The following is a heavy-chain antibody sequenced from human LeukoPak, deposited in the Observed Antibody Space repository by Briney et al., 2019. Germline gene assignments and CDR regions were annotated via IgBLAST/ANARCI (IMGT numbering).Heavy chain of an antibody. V-gene: IGHV1-2*02. D-gene: IGHD3-3*01. CDR3: AREEVTIFGENWFDP. Sequence: AXVKVSCKASGYTFTGYYMHWVRQAPGQGLEWMGWINPNSGGTNYAQKFQGRVTMTRDTSISTAYMELSRLRSDDTAVYYCAREEVTIFGENWFDPWGQGTLVTVSS. J-gene: IGHJ5*02. CDR1: GYTFTGYY. CDR2: INPNSGGT.